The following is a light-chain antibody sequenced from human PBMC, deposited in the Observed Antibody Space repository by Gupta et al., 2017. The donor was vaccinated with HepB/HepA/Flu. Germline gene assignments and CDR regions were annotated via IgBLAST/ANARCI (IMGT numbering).Light chain of an antibody. CDR2: AAS. J-gene: IGKJ4*01. Sequence: DIQMTQSPSSLSASVGDRVTITCRASQSISSYLNWYQQKPGKAPKLLIYAASSLQSGVPSRFSGSGSGTDFTLTISRLQPEDFATYCCQQGDSTPITFGGGTKVEIK. CDR1: QSISSY. V-gene: IGKV1-39*01. CDR3: QQGDSTPIT.